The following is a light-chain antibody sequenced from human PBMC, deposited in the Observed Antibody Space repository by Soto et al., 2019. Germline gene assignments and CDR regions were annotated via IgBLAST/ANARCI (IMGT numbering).Light chain of an antibody. V-gene: IGKV3D-15*01. CDR2: GAS. CDR3: QQYNDWPLT. CDR1: QSVSSN. J-gene: IGKJ4*01. Sequence: EIVMTQSPVTLSVSPGERATLSCRASQSVSSNLAWYQQKPGQAPRLLFYGASTRAIGLPARFSGRGSGTEFTLTISSLQSEDFAFYYCQQYNDWPLTFGGGTKLEIK.